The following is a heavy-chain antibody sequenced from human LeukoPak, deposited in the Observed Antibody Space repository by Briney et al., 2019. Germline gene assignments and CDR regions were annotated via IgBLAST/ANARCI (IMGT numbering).Heavy chain of an antibody. Sequence: GGSLRLSCAASGFTFDDYAMHWVRQAPGKGLEWVSGISWNSGSIGYADSVKGRFTISRDNAKNSLYLQMNSLRAEDTALYYCAKDKGQDWGQGTLVHVSS. CDR3: AKDKGQD. CDR2: ISWNSGSI. V-gene: IGHV3-9*01. J-gene: IGHJ4*02. CDR1: GFTFDDYA.